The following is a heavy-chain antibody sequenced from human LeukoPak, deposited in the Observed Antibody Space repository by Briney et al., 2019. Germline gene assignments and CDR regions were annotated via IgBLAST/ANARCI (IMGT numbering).Heavy chain of an antibody. V-gene: IGHV5-51*01. D-gene: IGHD4-17*01. CDR2: VYPGDSDT. CDR1: GYSFTTYW. Sequence: GESLKISCKGSGYSFTTYWIGWVRQMPGKGLEWMGIVYPGDSDTRYSPSFQGQINISADKSINTAYLQWTSLKASDTAMYYCARQLPSGMTTAPSFDNWGQGTLVTVSS. J-gene: IGHJ4*02. CDR3: ARQLPSGMTTAPSFDN.